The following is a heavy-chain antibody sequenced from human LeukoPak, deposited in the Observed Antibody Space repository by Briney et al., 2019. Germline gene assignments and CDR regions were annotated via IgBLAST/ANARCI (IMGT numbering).Heavy chain of an antibody. D-gene: IGHD3-22*01. J-gene: IGHJ4*02. CDR1: GYTFTSYY. Sequence: ASVKVSCKASGYTFTSYYMHWVRQAPGQGLEWMGIINPSGGSTSYAQKFQGRVTMTRDTSTSTVYMELSSLRSEDTAVYYCARGNPARRYYDSSAPGAPIFDSGGQGPLVTVSS. CDR2: INPSGGST. V-gene: IGHV1-46*01. CDR3: ARGNPARRYYDSSAPGAPIFDS.